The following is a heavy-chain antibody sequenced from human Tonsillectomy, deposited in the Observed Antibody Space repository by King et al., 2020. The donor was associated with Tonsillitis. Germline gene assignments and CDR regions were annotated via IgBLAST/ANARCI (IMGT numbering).Heavy chain of an antibody. CDR1: GFTFSSYA. CDR3: ARGVGYSGYRGYFDY. CDR2: ISGSGGST. V-gene: IGHV3-23*04. D-gene: IGHD5-12*01. Sequence: VQLVESGGGLVQPGGSLRLSCAASGFTFSSYAMSWVRQAPGKGLEWVSAISGSGGSTYYADSVKGRFTISRDNSKNTLYLQMNSLRAEDTAVYYWARGVGYSGYRGYFDYCGQGTLVTVSS. J-gene: IGHJ4*03.